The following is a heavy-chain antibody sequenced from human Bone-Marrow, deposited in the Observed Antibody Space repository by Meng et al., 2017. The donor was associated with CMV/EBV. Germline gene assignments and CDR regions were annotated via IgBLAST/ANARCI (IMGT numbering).Heavy chain of an antibody. CDR1: GYSFTGYY. D-gene: IGHD2-2*01. CDR2: INPNSAGT. CDR3: ARDSAVEVPPAIVPLEAFDL. V-gene: IGHV1-2*02. Sequence: ASVKVSCKTSGYSFTGYYIHWVRQAPGQGLEWMGWINPNSAGTNYAQKFQGRVTMTRDTPIRTAYMELIRLTSDDTAVYYCARDSAVEVPPAIVPLEAFDLWGQGKMVNVAS. J-gene: IGHJ3*01.